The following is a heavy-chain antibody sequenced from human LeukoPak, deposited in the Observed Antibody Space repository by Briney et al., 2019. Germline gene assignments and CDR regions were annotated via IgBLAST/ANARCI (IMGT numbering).Heavy chain of an antibody. Sequence: SETLSLTCAVYGGSFSGYYWSWIRQPPGKGLEWIGEINHSGSTNYNPSLKSRVTISVDTSKNQFSLKLSSVTAADTAVYYCARAPWYNWNYFSPFGYWGQGTLVTVSS. V-gene: IGHV4-34*01. D-gene: IGHD1-7*01. J-gene: IGHJ4*02. CDR1: GGSFSGYY. CDR3: ARAPWYNWNYFSPFGY. CDR2: INHSGST.